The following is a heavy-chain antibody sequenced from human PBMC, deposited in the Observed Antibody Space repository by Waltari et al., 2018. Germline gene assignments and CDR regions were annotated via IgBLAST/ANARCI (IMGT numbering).Heavy chain of an antibody. V-gene: IGHV4-59*01. D-gene: IGHD3-10*01. J-gene: IGHJ4*02. CDR1: GGSISSYY. Sequence: QVQLQESGPGLVKPSETLSLTCTVSGGSISSYYWSWSRPPPGKGLEWIGYIYYSGSTNYNPSLKSRVTISVDTSKNQFSLKLSSVTAADTAVYYCARGLTMVRGIFDYWGQGTLVTVSS. CDR3: ARGLTMVRGIFDY. CDR2: IYYSGST.